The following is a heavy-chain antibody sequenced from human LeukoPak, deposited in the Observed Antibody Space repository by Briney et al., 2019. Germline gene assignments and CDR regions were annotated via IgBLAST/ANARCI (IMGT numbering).Heavy chain of an antibody. J-gene: IGHJ4*01. CDR3: ARVAHPSRNGYYLGY. CDR1: GGSFSDYY. D-gene: IGHD5-12*01. CDR2: INHSGST. V-gene: IGHV4-34*01. Sequence: PSETLSLTCAVYGGSFSDYYWTWVRQSPGKGLEWIGEINHSGSTNYNPSLKSRVTISADTSKSQFSLKVTSVTAADTALYYCARVAHPSRNGYYLGYWGHGTLVTISS.